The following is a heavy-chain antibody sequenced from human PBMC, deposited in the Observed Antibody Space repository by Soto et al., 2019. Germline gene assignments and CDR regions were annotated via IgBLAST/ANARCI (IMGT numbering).Heavy chain of an antibody. Sequence: ASVKVSCKASEYTFTSYYMHWVRQAPGQGLEWMGIINPSGGSTSYAQKFQGRVTMTRDTSTSTVYMELSSLRSEDTAVYYCARDQYSSSPDYYYYGMDVWGQGTTFTVSS. D-gene: IGHD6-6*01. CDR2: INPSGGST. J-gene: IGHJ6*02. CDR1: EYTFTSYY. V-gene: IGHV1-46*01. CDR3: ARDQYSSSPDYYYYGMDV.